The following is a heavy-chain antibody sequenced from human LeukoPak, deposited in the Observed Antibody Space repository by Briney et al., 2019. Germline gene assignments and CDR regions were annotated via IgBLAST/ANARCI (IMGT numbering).Heavy chain of an antibody. V-gene: IGHV1-46*01. CDR3: ARVAPGTPDYYYYYMDV. CDR2: INPSGGST. D-gene: IGHD1-26*01. J-gene: IGHJ6*03. Sequence: ASVKVSCKASGYTFTSYYMHWVRQAPGQGLEWMGIINPSGGSTSYAQKFQGRVTMTRDTSTSTVYMELSSLRSEDTAVYYCARVAPGTPDYYYYYMDVWGKGTTVTISS. CDR1: GYTFTSYY.